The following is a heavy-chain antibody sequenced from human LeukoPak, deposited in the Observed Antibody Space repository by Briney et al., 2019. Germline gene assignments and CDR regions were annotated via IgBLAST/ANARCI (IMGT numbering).Heavy chain of an antibody. J-gene: IGHJ6*02. CDR1: GFTFSSYA. V-gene: IGHV3-23*01. CDR2: ISGSGGST. D-gene: IGHD3-10*01. CDR3: AKRSSLWFGEFYYYYGMDV. Sequence: PGGSLRLSCAASGFTFSSYAMSWVRQAPGKGLEWVSAISGSGGSTYYADSVKGRFTISRDNSKNTLYLQMNSLRAEDTAVYYCAKRSSLWFGEFYYYYGMDVWGQGTTVTVSS.